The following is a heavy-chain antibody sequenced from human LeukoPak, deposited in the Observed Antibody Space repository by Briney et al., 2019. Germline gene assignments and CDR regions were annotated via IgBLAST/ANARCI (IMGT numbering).Heavy chain of an antibody. CDR2: ISAYNGNT. Sequence: EASVKVSCKASGYTFTSYGISWVRQAPGQGLEWMGWISAYNGNTNYAQKLQGRVTMATDTSTSTAYMELRSLRSDDTAVYYCARALTDFWSGYSRDDAFNIWGQGTMVTVSS. CDR1: GYTFTSYG. V-gene: IGHV1-18*01. CDR3: ARALTDFWSGYSRDDAFNI. D-gene: IGHD3-3*01. J-gene: IGHJ3*02.